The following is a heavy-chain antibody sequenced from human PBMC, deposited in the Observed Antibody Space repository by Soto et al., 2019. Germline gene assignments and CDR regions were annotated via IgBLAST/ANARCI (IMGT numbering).Heavy chain of an antibody. V-gene: IGHV5-51*01. D-gene: IGHD5-12*01. J-gene: IGHJ4*02. CDR2: IYPDDSDT. CDR3: ARRHRRVATVSGPFDY. CDR1: GYSFSIYW. Sequence: GESLKISCKASGYSFSIYWIGWVRQMPGKGLEWMGIIYPDDSDTKYSPSFQGQVTISADKSINTAYLQWSSLKASDTAMYYCARRHRRVATVSGPFDYWGQGTLVTVSS.